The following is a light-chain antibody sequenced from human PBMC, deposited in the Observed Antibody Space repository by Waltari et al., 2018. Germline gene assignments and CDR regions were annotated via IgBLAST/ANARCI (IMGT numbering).Light chain of an antibody. Sequence: VRTWSRHSLPVGLGQPPSIPGSSSQRLVESDGKTYLNWFQQSPVQSPRRLIYKVSNPECGGTDRFSDSSSGVEFTVPISRVEAEDVGMYYCMQGTHWPLTFGGGTKVEIK. CDR3: MQGTHWPLT. J-gene: IGKJ4*01. V-gene: IGKV2-30*01. CDR1: QRLVESDGKTY. CDR2: KVS.